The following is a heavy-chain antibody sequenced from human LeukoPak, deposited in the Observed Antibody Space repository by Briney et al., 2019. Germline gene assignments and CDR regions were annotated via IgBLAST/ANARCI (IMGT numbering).Heavy chain of an antibody. J-gene: IGHJ4*02. D-gene: IGHD3-9*01. CDR2: ISAYNGNT. CDR1: GYTFTSYG. Sequence: ASVKVSCKASGYTFTSYGISWVRQAPGQGLEGMGWISAYNGNTNYAQKLQGRVTMTTDTSTSTAYMEPRSLRSDDTAVYYCARAPYYDILTGFGVFDYWGQGTLVTVSS. V-gene: IGHV1-18*01. CDR3: ARAPYYDILTGFGVFDY.